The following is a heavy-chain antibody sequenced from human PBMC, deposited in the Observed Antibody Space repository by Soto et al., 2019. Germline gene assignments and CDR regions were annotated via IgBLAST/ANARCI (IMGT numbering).Heavy chain of an antibody. CDR2: IYYSGST. J-gene: IGHJ5*02. D-gene: IGHD2-15*01. V-gene: IGHV4-59*01. CDR3: ARVRDCSGGTCYSWWFDP. CDR1: GGSISRYY. Sequence: SETLSLTCTVSGGSISRYYWSWIRQPPGKGLEWIAHIYYSGSTSYNSSLKSRVTISVDRSKSQLSLKLSSVTAADTAVYYCARVRDCSGGTCYSWWFDPWGQGTLVTVSS.